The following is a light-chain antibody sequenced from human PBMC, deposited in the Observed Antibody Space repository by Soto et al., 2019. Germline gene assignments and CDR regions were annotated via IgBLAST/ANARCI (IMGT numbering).Light chain of an antibody. CDR3: QQLYSYPLT. V-gene: IGKV1-9*01. Sequence: IQVTQSPSSLSASVGDRVTITCRASQGITSYLAWYQQKPGKAPKLLIYAASALQTGVSSRFSGSGYGTDFALTISNLQPEDFATYFCQQLYSYPLTFGGGTXV. J-gene: IGKJ4*01. CDR2: AAS. CDR1: QGITSY.